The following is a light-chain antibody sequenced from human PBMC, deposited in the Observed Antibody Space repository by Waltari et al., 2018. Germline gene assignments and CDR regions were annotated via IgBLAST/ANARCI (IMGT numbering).Light chain of an antibody. J-gene: IGLJ1*01. Sequence: QSALTQPASVSGSPGQSITISCTGTSSDVGAYDYVSWYHQYPGKAPQLVIHDVSSRPSGTSDRFSGSKSGNTASLIISGLQADDEADYYCSSYTASRHYVFGTGTKVTVL. V-gene: IGLV2-14*03. CDR3: SSYTASRHYV. CDR1: SSDVGAYDY. CDR2: DVS.